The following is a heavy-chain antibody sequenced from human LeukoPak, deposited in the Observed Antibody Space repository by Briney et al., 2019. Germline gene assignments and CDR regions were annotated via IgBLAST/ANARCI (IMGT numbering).Heavy chain of an antibody. D-gene: IGHD5-12*01. CDR3: AKDPRWLRGENNWFDP. Sequence: GGSLRLSCAASGFTFSTYEMNWVRQAPGKGLEWVSHIDSGGTTYYADSVKGRFTISRDNSKNTLYLQMNSLRAEDTAVFYCAKDPRWLRGENNWFDPWGQGTLVTVSS. V-gene: IGHV3-23*01. CDR1: GFTFSTYE. CDR2: IDSGGTT. J-gene: IGHJ5*02.